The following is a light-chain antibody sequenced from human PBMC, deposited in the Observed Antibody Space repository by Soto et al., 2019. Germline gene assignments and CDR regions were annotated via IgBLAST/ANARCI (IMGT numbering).Light chain of an antibody. V-gene: IGLV2-14*01. CDR2: DVS. Sequence: QSALTQPASVSGSPGQSITISCNGTTSDVGGYNFVSWYQQHPGKAPKLMIFDVSNRPSRVSNRFSGSKSGNTASLTISGLQPEDEADYYCSSYTRSGCYVFGTRTKLTVL. J-gene: IGLJ1*01. CDR3: SSYTRSGCYV. CDR1: TSDVGGYNF.